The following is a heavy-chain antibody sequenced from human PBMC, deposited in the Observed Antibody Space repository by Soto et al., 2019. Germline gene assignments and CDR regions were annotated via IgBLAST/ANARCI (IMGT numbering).Heavy chain of an antibody. J-gene: IGHJ4*02. CDR3: GRGRSGQIVVFY. CDR2: INPNSTSA. CDR1: VYSFTSCY. D-gene: IGHD5-12*01. V-gene: IGHV1-46*01. Sequence: ASVKVSCKASVYSFTSCYFHCVRRAPGQGLEWMGIINPNSTSASYAQKFQGRVTMTRDTSTSTVYMELSNLRPDDTAVYYCGRGRSGQIVVFYWGQGTPVTVSS.